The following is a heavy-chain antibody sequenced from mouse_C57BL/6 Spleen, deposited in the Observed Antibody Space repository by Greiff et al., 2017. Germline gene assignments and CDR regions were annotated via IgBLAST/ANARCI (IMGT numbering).Heavy chain of an antibody. CDR3: ARENSNYWWYFDV. V-gene: IGHV3-1*01. CDR1: GYSITSGYD. Sequence: VQLKESGPGMVKPSPSLSLTCTVTGYSITSGYDWHWIRHFPGNKLEWMGYISYSGSTNYNPSLKSRISITHDTSKNHFFLKLNSVTTEDTATYYCARENSNYWWYFDVWGTGTTVTVSS. J-gene: IGHJ1*03. CDR2: ISYSGST. D-gene: IGHD2-5*01.